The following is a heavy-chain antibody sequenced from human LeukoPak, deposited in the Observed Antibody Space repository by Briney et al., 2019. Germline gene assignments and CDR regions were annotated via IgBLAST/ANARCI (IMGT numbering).Heavy chain of an antibody. CDR3: ASTRRAAVAGRFDS. CDR1: GASMSSNY. Sequence: PSETLSLTCNVSGASMSSNYWSWIRQPPGKGLEWIGYICHGGNTNYSPSLESRVTMSVDESKNQFSLRVHFVSAADTAVYYCASTRRAAVAGRFDSWGQGTLVTVSS. V-gene: IGHV4-4*09. CDR2: ICHGGNT. D-gene: IGHD6-19*01. J-gene: IGHJ4*02.